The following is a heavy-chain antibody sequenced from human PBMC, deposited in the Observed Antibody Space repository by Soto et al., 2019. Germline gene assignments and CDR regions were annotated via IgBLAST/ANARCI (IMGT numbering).Heavy chain of an antibody. V-gene: IGHV5-51*01. CDR2: TYPGDSDT. CDR1: GYTFTNYW. J-gene: IGHJ6*02. CDR3: AASIFYYGMDV. Sequence: PGESLKTSCKGSGYTFTNYWIGWVRQMPGKGLEWMGITYPGDSDTKYNPSFQGQVTISADKSITTTYLRWTSLKASDTAIYYCAASIFYYGMDVWGQGTTVTVSS.